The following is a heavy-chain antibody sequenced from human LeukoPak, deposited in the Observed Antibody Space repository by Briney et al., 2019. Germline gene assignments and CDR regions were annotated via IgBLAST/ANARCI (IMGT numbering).Heavy chain of an antibody. CDR2: ISSSGSTI. V-gene: IGHV3-48*03. CDR3: ARGFDHYGSGTYYFDY. D-gene: IGHD3-10*01. J-gene: IGHJ4*02. CDR1: GFTFSSYE. Sequence: GGSLRLSCAASGFTFSSYEMNWVRQAPGKGLEWVSYISSSGSTIYYADSVKGRFTISRDNSKNTLYLQMNSLRPEDTAVYYCARGFDHYGSGTYYFDYWGQGTLVTVSS.